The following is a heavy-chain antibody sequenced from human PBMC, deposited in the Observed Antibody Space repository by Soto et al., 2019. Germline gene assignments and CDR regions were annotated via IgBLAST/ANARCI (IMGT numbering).Heavy chain of an antibody. V-gene: IGHV3-30*03. Sequence: QVQLVESGGGVVQPGRSLRLSCAASGFTFSDYGMHWVRQAPGKGLEWLTVISYDGSTKYYIDSVKGRFTISRDNSKNTVFLQMTSLRAEDTAVYYCAERYYYDSSGPLDYWGQGTLVPVSS. CDR2: ISYDGSTK. D-gene: IGHD3-22*01. CDR3: AERYYYDSSGPLDY. CDR1: GFTFSDYG. J-gene: IGHJ4*02.